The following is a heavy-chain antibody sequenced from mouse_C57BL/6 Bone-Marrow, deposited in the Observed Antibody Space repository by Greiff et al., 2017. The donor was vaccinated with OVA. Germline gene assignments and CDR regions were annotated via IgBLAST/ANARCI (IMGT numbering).Heavy chain of an antibody. Sequence: VQLQQSGPELVKPGASVKISCKASGYTFTDYYMNWVKQSHGKSLEWIGDINPNNGGTSYNQKFKGKATLTVDKSSSTAYMELRSLTSEDSAVYYCATSLGWFAYWGQGTLVTVSA. J-gene: IGHJ3*01. CDR2: INPNNGGT. CDR3: ATSLGWFAY. CDR1: GYTFTDYY. V-gene: IGHV1-26*01.